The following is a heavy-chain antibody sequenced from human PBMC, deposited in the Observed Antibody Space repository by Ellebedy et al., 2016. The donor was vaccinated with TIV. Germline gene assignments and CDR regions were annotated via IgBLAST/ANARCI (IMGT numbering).Heavy chain of an antibody. D-gene: IGHD6-6*01. Sequence: SETLSLXXTVSGDSVSSTAYYCAWIRQPPGKGLEWIGSINYSGRTYYNPSLKSRVTISVDTSKDQFSLKLLSVTAADTAVYYCARLAYSSSSRDYYYGMDVWGQGTTVTVSS. V-gene: IGHV4-39*01. CDR3: ARLAYSSSSRDYYYGMDV. CDR2: INYSGRT. CDR1: GDSVSSTAYY. J-gene: IGHJ6*02.